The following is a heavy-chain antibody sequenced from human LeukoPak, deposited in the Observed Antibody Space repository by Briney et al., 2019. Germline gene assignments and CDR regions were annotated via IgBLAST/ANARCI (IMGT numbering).Heavy chain of an antibody. CDR1: GGTFGSYA. CDR2: IIPIFGTA. Sequence: SVKVSCKASGGTFGSYAISWVRQAPGQGLEWMGGIIPIFGTANYAQKFQGRVTITTDESTSTAYMELSSLRSEDTAVYYCASIMGYGGNGGARYWGQGTLVTVSS. CDR3: ASIMGYGGNGGARY. V-gene: IGHV1-69*05. J-gene: IGHJ4*02. D-gene: IGHD4-23*01.